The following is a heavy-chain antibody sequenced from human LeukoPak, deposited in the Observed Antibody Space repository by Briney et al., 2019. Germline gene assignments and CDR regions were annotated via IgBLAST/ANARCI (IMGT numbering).Heavy chain of an antibody. CDR2: IYYSGST. J-gene: IGHJ5*02. CDR1: GGSISSSSYY. CDR3: ARPHYYGSPVRGLNWFDP. V-gene: IGHV4-39*07. D-gene: IGHD3-10*01. Sequence: SETLSLTCTVSGGSISSSSYYWGWIRQPPGKGLEWIGSIYYSGSTYYNPSLKSRVTISVDTSKNQFSLMVNSVTAADTAVYYCARPHYYGSPVRGLNWFDPWGQGTLVTVSS.